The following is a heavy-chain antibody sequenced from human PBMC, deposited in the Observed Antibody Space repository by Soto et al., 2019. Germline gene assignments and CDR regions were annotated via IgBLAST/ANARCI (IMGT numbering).Heavy chain of an antibody. CDR3: AKGFEQQKYFLNGVLFPDS. CDR2: ISYGGRNN. Sequence: QVQVVESGGGVVQPGRSLRLSCVASGFTFNIYGMHWVRQAPGKGLEWVAVISYGGRNNYYGDSVKGRFTISRGNSRNMSYLPMDSPTPDDAAMYSRAKGFEQQKYFLNGVLFPDSWGRGTLVTVSS. V-gene: IGHV3-30*18. J-gene: IGHJ5*01. D-gene: IGHD3-16*01. CDR1: GFTFNIYG.